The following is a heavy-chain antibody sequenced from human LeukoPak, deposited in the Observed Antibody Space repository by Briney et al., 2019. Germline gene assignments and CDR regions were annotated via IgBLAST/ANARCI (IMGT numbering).Heavy chain of an antibody. D-gene: IGHD4-11*01. CDR3: ARDTGSTYYYYMGV. CDR1: GGTISSYY. CDR2: IYYSGST. V-gene: IGHV4-59*01. J-gene: IGHJ6*03. Sequence: SETLSLTCTVSGGTISSYYWSWIRQPPGQGLEWIGYIYYSGSTNYNPSLKSRVTISVDTSKNQFSLKLSSETAADTAVYYCARDTGSTYYYYMGVWGKGTTVTVSS.